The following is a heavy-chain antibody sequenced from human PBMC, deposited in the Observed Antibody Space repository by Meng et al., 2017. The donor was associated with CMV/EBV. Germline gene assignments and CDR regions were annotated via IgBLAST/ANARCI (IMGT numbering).Heavy chain of an antibody. V-gene: IGHV3-66*01. CDR1: GFSVSSNY. CDR3: AREIPQAWAS. Sequence: VESGGGFVPPGGSLRLSCTASGFSVSSNYMSWVRQAPGKGLEWISIIYGSGNTYYGDSVKGRFTISRDNFRNTLYLQMNSLRAEDTAVYYCAREIPQAWASWGQGTLVTVSS. CDR2: IYGSGNT. D-gene: IGHD2-21*01. J-gene: IGHJ5*02.